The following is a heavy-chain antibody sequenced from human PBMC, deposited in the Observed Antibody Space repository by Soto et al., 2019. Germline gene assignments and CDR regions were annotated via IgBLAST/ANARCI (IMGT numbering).Heavy chain of an antibody. V-gene: IGHV3-23*01. CDR1: DINFSSYP. Sequence: GFLRLSCAACDINFSSYPLTWVRQAPGKGLEWVSTISACGSSTNSAESVQGRFTISRDNSKNTLCRRMNSLRAQDTAVYYWAKWGEFSGAPWPYWRQGTLVTVSS. CDR2: ISACGSST. D-gene: IGHD3-16*02. J-gene: IGHJ4*02. CDR3: AKWGEFSGAPWPY.